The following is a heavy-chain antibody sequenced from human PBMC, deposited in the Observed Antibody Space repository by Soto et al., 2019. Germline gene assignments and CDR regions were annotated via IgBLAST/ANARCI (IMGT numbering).Heavy chain of an antibody. D-gene: IGHD4-17*01. J-gene: IGHJ2*01. CDR2: IYYSGST. Sequence: PSETLSLTCTVSGGSISSYYWSWIRQPPGKGLEWIGYIYYSGSTNYNPSLKSRVTISVDTSKNQFSLKLSSVTAADTAVYYCARTTYDYGEVYWYFDLWGRGTLVTVSS. CDR3: ARTTYDYGEVYWYFDL. CDR1: GGSISSYY. V-gene: IGHV4-59*01.